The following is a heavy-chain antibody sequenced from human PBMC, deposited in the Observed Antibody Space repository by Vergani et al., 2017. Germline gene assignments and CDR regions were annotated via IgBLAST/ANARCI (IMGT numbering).Heavy chain of an antibody. CDR2: ISPDGRTT. J-gene: IGHJ4*02. D-gene: IGHD3-10*01. V-gene: IGHV3-74*03. CDR1: GFSFRTFS. CDR3: ARDPRAASGDY. Sequence: DVDLVESGGGFVQPGGSRRLSCAASGFSFRTFSMFWVRQPPGKGLAWVSKISPDGRTTEYADSVRGRFTISRDNANSMLYLQMNSLRAEDTAVYYCARDPRAASGDYWGQGTLVTVSS.